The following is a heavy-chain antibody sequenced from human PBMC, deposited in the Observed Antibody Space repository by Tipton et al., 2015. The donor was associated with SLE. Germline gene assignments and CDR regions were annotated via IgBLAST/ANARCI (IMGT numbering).Heavy chain of an antibody. CDR2: IYTSGST. D-gene: IGHD4-17*01. CDR1: GYSISSGYY. V-gene: IGHV4-61*09. J-gene: IGHJ4*02. CDR3: ASFDYGDYWY. Sequence: TLSLTCAVSGYSISSGYYWSWIRQPAGKGLEWIGHIYTSGSTNYNPSLKSRVTISVDTSKNQFSLKLSSVTAADTAVYYCASFDYGDYWYWGQGTLVTVSS.